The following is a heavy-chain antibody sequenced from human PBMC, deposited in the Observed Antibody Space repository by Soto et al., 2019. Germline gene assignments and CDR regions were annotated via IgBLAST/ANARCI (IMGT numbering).Heavy chain of an antibody. V-gene: IGHV2-26*01. CDR1: GFSLNNARMG. CDR2: IFSNDEK. D-gene: IGHD6-6*01. J-gene: IGHJ4*02. Sequence: QVTLKESGPVLVKPTETLTLTCTVSGFSLNNARMGVSWIRQPPGKALEWLAHIFSNDEKSYITSLKSRLTISKDTSKSHVVITMTNMDPVDTATYYCARLEYRSSHFDFWGQGTLVTVSS. CDR3: ARLEYRSSHFDF.